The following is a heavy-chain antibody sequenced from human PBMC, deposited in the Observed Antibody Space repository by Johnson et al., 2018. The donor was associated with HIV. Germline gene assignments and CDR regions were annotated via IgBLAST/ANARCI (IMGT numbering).Heavy chain of an antibody. Sequence: QVQLVESGGGVVQPGGSLRLSCAASGFTFSSYAMHWVRQAPGKGLAWVAFIRYDGSSKNYAKTVKGRFTISRDISKNTLHMQMNSLRAEDTAMYYCAKDGLRLGVVSDFDVWGQGTMVIVSS. D-gene: IGHD3-10*01. CDR2: IRYDGSSK. CDR3: AKDGLRLGVVSDFDV. V-gene: IGHV3-30*02. J-gene: IGHJ3*01. CDR1: GFTFSSYA.